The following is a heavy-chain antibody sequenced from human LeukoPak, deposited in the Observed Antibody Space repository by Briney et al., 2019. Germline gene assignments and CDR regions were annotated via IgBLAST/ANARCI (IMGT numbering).Heavy chain of an antibody. CDR3: ARGVYIAAAQYGF. CDR1: GGSISTYY. CDR2: IYYSGAT. Sequence: SETLSLTCTVSGGSISTYYWNWIRQPPGRGLEWIGYIYYSGATNYNPSLKSRVTISVDTSKNQFSLKLSSVTAADTAVYYCARGVYIAAAQYGFWGQGTLVTVSS. V-gene: IGHV4-59*01. D-gene: IGHD6-13*01. J-gene: IGHJ4*02.